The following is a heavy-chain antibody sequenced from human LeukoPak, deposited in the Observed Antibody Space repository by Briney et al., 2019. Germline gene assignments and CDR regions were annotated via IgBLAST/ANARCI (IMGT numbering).Heavy chain of an antibody. CDR1: GFTFSSYS. J-gene: IGHJ5*02. D-gene: IGHD2-8*02. Sequence: GGSLRLSCAASGFTFSSYSMNWVRQAPGKGLEWVSYISSRSSTIYYADSVKGRFTISRDNAKNSLYLQMNSLRDEDTAVYYCARAGGPRNYQNWFDPWGQGTLVTVSS. V-gene: IGHV3-48*02. CDR3: ARAGGPRNYQNWFDP. CDR2: ISSRSSTI.